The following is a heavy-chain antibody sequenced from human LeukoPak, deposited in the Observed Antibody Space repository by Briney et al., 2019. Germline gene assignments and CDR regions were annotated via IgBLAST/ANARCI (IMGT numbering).Heavy chain of an antibody. J-gene: IGHJ4*02. Sequence: GGSLRLSCAASGFMFNNYWMHWVRQAPGKGLVWVSRMNVDGSSISYADSVKGRFTISRDNAKNTLYLQMNSLRAEDTAVYYCASWTSNYDFWSGYSNWGQGTLVTVSS. CDR3: ASWTSNYDFWSGYSN. D-gene: IGHD3-3*01. CDR1: GFMFNNYW. V-gene: IGHV3-74*01. CDR2: MNVDGSSI.